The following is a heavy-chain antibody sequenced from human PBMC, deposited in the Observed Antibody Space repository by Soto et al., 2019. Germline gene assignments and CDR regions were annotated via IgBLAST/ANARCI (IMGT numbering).Heavy chain of an antibody. Sequence: PGGSLRLSCAASGFTFSRYGFHWVRQAPGKGLEWVAVIVSDGNRKFHADPVEGRFTISRDNSKDTLYLQMNSLRAEDTAVYYCARDDAFENENGFDVWGQGTMVTV. V-gene: IGHV3-33*01. CDR3: ARDDAFENENGFDV. D-gene: IGHD1-1*01. CDR2: IVSDGNRK. CDR1: GFTFSRYG. J-gene: IGHJ3*01.